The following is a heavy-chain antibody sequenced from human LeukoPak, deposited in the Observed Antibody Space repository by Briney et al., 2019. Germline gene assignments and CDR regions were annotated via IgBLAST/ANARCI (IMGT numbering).Heavy chain of an antibody. CDR2: LSWDGSTT. CDR1: GFTFDDYT. J-gene: IGHJ4*02. V-gene: IGHV3-43*01. CDR3: AKGTDMDY. Sequence: GGSLRLSCAASGFTFDDYTMHWVRQAPGRDLEWVSLLSWDGSTTYFADSVKGRFTISRDNSKNSLYLQMNSLRTEDTALYYCAKGTDMDYWGQGTLVTVSS. D-gene: IGHD3-9*01.